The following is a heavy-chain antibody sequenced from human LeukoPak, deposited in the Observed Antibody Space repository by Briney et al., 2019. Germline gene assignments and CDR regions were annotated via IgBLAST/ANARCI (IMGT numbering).Heavy chain of an antibody. CDR3: ARINAPVATFDY. J-gene: IGHJ4*02. V-gene: IGHV4-38-2*01. CDR1: GFSISSTYY. Sequence: NPSETLSLTCAVSGFSISSTYYGAWIRQTPGKGLEWIATITHSGNTYYISSLESRLTISLDTSKRHFSLRLTSVTAADTAVYCARINAPVATFDYWGLGTLVAVSS. CDR2: ITHSGNT. D-gene: IGHD2-21*01.